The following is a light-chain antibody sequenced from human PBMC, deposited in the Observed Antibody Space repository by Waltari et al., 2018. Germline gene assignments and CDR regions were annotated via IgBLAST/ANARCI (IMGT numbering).Light chain of an antibody. Sequence: QSALTQPAPGSGSPGRSITIPCTGTSSDVGSYNSVSWYQDHPGQGPKVIIYDVSDRPSGVSARFSGSKSGNTASLTISGLQAEDEADYYCSSQSSNNVVLFGGGTKVTVL. CDR1: SSDVGSYNS. CDR2: DVS. V-gene: IGLV2-14*03. J-gene: IGLJ3*02. CDR3: SSQSSNNVVL.